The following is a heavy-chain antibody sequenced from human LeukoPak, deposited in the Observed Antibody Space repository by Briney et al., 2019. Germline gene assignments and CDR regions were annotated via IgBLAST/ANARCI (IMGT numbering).Heavy chain of an antibody. Sequence: PGGSLRLSCAASGFTFSSYGMHWVRQAPGKGLEWVAVISYDGSNKYYADSVKGRFTISRDNSKNTLYLQMNSLRAEDTAVYYCARDDFDPESSCPDYWGQGTLVTVSS. CDR3: ARDDFDPESSCPDY. J-gene: IGHJ4*02. V-gene: IGHV3-30*03. CDR1: GFTFSSYG. CDR2: ISYDGSNK. D-gene: IGHD6-13*01.